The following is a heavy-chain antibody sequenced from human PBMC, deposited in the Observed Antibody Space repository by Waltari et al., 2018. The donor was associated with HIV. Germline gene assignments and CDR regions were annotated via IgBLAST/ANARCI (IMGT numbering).Heavy chain of an antibody. CDR2: IYYSGST. V-gene: IGHV4-28*01. D-gene: IGHD2-2*01. CDR1: GYSISSSNW. J-gene: IGHJ5*02. CDR3: ARRNGYQLLSSWFDP. Sequence: QVQLQESGPGLVKPSDTLSLTCAVSGYSISSSNWWGWIRQPPGKGLEWIGYIYYSGSTYYNPSRKSRVTIAVDTSKNQCSLKLSSVTAVDTAVYYCARRNGYQLLSSWFDPWGQGTLVTVSS.